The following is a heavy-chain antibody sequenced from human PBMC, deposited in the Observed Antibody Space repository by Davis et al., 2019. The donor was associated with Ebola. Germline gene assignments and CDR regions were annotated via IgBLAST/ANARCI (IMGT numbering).Heavy chain of an antibody. V-gene: IGHV3-30-3*01. D-gene: IGHD5-24*01. J-gene: IGHJ4*02. CDR3: ARDTAITQAPNFDY. Sequence: PGGSLRLSCAASGFAFSSYWMSWVRQAPGKGLEWVAVISYDGSNKYYADSVKGRFTISRDNSKNTLYLQMNSLRAEDTAVYYCARDTAITQAPNFDYWGQGTLVTVSS. CDR1: GFAFSSYW. CDR2: ISYDGSNK.